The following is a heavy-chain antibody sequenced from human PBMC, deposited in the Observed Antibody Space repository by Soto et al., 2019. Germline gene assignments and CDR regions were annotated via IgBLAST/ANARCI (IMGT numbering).Heavy chain of an antibody. CDR2: ISAYDGNT. Sequence: ASVKVSCKASGYTFTSYGISWVRQAPGQGLEWMGWISAYDGNTNYAQKLQGRVTMTTDTSTSTAYMELRSLRSDDTAVYYCARDSGGHSGYDFDYWGQGTLVTVSS. CDR1: GYTFTSYG. CDR3: ARDSGGHSGYDFDY. D-gene: IGHD5-12*01. J-gene: IGHJ4*02. V-gene: IGHV1-18*01.